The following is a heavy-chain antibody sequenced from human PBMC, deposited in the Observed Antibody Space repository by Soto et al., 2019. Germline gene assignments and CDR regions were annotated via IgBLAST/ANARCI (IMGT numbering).Heavy chain of an antibody. J-gene: IGHJ4*02. V-gene: IGHV3-23*01. D-gene: IGHD1-26*01. CDR2: MSISGEKT. CDR1: GFTFSHYS. CDR3: TRWDGFADL. Sequence: VQLLESGGGLVQPGGSLRLSCAASGFTFSHYSMAWVRQTPEKGLEWVSSMSISGEKTFYADFVKGRFTVSRDSPKNTVYLQMNTLRAEDTAIYYCTRWDGFADLWGQGTLVTVSS.